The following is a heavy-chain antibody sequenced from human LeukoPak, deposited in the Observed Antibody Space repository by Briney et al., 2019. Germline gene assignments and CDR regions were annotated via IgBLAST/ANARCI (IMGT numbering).Heavy chain of an antibody. CDR2: INPSGGST. V-gene: IGHV1-46*03. J-gene: IGHJ5*02. D-gene: IGHD3-3*01. CDR1: GYTFTGYY. Sequence: GASVKVSCKASGYTFTGYYMHWVRQAPGQGLEWMGIINPSGGSTSYAQKFQGRVTMTRDTSTSTVYMELSSLRSEDTAVYYCARGPRGRFLEWLFRRFHWFDPWGQGTLVTVSS. CDR3: ARGPRGRFLEWLFRRFHWFDP.